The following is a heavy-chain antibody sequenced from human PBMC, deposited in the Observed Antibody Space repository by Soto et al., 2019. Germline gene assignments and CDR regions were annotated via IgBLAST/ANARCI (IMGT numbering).Heavy chain of an antibody. J-gene: IGHJ4*02. V-gene: IGHV1-69*13. CDR1: GGTFSSYA. CDR2: IIPIFGTA. Sequence: SVKVSGKASGGTFSSYAISWVRQAPGQGLEWMGGIIPIFGTANYAQKFQGRVTITADESTSTAYMELSSLRSEDTAVYYCAGGRLDGYNSFDYWGQGTLVTVSS. CDR3: AGGRLDGYNSFDY. D-gene: IGHD5-12*01.